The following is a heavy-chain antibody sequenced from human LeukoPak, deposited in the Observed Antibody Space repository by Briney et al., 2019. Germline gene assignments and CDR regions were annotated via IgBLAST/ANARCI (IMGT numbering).Heavy chain of an antibody. CDR1: GGSVSDYF. CDR2: INRSGTT. Sequence: SETLSLTCAVYGGSVSDYFWSWIRQPPGKGLEWIGEINRSGTTKYNPPLESRVTISVDASKRQSSLKLSSVTAADTAVYYCALSTTRVTTRTLDYWGQGTLVTVSS. D-gene: IGHD4-17*01. J-gene: IGHJ4*02. V-gene: IGHV4-34*01. CDR3: ALSTTRVTTRTLDY.